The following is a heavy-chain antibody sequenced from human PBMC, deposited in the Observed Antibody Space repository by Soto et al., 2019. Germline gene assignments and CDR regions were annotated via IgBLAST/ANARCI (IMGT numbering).Heavy chain of an antibody. D-gene: IGHD3-3*01. J-gene: IGHJ4*02. V-gene: IGHV4-34*01. Sequence: QVHLQQWGAGLLKPSETLSLTCALYGGSLDGYYWSWIRQSPGKGLEWIGEIHHSGSTKYNPSLKSRVSLLVDTSTKQFSLKLTSVTAADRGVYYCARGVDSWSGYLFWGQGTPVTVSS. CDR3: ARGVDSWSGYLF. CDR2: IHHSGST. CDR1: GGSLDGYY.